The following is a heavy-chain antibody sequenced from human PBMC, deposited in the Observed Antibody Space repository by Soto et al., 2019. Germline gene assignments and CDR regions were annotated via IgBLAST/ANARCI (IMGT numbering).Heavy chain of an antibody. CDR1: GFTFSSYA. CDR2: ISGSGGST. Sequence: PGGSLRLSCAASGFTFSSYAMSWVRQAPGKGLEWVSAISGSGGSTYYADSVKGRFTISRDNSKNTLYLQMNSLRAEDTAVYYCAKGGGVRITMVRGVPFDYWGQGTLVTVSS. J-gene: IGHJ4*02. CDR3: AKGGGVRITMVRGVPFDY. D-gene: IGHD3-10*01. V-gene: IGHV3-23*01.